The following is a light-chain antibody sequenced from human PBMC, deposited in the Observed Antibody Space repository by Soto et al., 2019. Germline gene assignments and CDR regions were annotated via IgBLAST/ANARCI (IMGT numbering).Light chain of an antibody. CDR2: DVS. J-gene: IGLJ2*01. V-gene: IGLV2-14*01. CDR3: SSYTSSSRGV. CDR1: SSDVGGYNY. Sequence: QSALTQPASVSGSPGQSITISCTGTSSDVGGYNYVSWYQQHPGKAPKLMIYDVSNRPSGVSNRFSGYKSGNTASLTISGLQAEDEADYYCSSYTSSSRGVFGGGTQLTVL.